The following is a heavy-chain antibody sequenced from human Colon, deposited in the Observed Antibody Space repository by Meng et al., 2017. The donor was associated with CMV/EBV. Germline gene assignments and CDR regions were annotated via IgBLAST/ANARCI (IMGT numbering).Heavy chain of an antibody. D-gene: IGHD2-2*02. CDR1: GLSFNSYA. Sequence: GGSLRLSCVFSGLSFNSYAMSWVRQAPEKGLEWVATINSIGDETYYADSVKGRFIVSRDNAKNTLFLQINGLGAEDTDVYYCAKSLFVPPAIMSVFAPNDYWGQGTLVTVSS. V-gene: IGHV3-23*01. CDR3: AKSLFVPPAIMSVFAPNDY. J-gene: IGHJ4*02. CDR2: INSIGDET.